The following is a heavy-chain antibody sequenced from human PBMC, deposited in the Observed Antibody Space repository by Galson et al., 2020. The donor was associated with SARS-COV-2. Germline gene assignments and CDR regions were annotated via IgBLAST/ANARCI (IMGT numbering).Heavy chain of an antibody. J-gene: IGHJ4*02. D-gene: IGHD6-6*01. CDR2: IKQDGSEK. V-gene: IGHV3-7*03. Sequence: TGGSLRLSCAASGFTFSRYWMSWVRQAPGKGLEWVANIKQDGSEKYYVDSVKGRFTISRDNAKNSLYLQMNSLRAEDTAVYYCARELYSSSSPSGGFDYWGQGTLVTVSS. CDR1: GFTFSRYW. CDR3: ARELYSSSSPSGGFDY.